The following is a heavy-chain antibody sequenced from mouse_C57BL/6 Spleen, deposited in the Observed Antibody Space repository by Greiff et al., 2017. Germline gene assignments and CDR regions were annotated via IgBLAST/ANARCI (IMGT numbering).Heavy chain of an antibody. CDR2: ISYDGSN. CDR1: GYSITSGYY. V-gene: IGHV3-6*01. CDR3: AIYSNGYFDV. Sequence: ESGPGLVKPSQSLSLTCSVTGYSITSGYYWNWIRQFPGNKLEWMGYISYDGSNNYKPSLKNRISITRDTSKNQFFLMLNSVTTEDTATYYCAIYSNGYFDVWGTGTTVTVSS. D-gene: IGHD2-5*01. J-gene: IGHJ1*03.